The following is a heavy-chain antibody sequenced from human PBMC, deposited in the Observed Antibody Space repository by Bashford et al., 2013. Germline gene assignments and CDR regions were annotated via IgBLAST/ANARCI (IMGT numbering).Heavy chain of an antibody. CDR2: IYYSGST. V-gene: IGHV4-59*01. Sequence: SETLSLTCTVSGGSISSYYWSWIRQPPGKGLEWIGYIYYSGSTNYNPSLKSRVTISVDTSKNQFSLKLSSVTAADTAVYYCARRYSSSINWFDPWAREPWSPSPQ. CDR3: ARRYSSSINWFDP. D-gene: IGHD6-13*01. CDR1: GGSISSYY. J-gene: IGHJ5*02.